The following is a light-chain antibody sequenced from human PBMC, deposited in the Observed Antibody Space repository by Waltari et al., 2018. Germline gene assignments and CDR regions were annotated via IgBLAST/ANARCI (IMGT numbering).Light chain of an antibody. CDR2: YDS. J-gene: IGLJ2*01. V-gene: IGLV3-21*04. CDR3: LVWHSTIDHQGV. Sequence: SYVVTQSPSVSVAPGETARITCGGDNIGSKSVHWYQQRPGQAPVLVISYDSDRPSGMPERISGSNSGNTATLTISWVEAEDEADYDCLVWHSTIDHQGVFGGGTKLTVL. CDR1: NIGSKS.